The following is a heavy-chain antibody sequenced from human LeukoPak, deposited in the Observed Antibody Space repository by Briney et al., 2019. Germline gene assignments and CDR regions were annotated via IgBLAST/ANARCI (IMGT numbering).Heavy chain of an antibody. CDR1: GFTFDDYA. J-gene: IGHJ4*02. CDR2: ISWDGGST. CDR3: AKDYQIAAAGREYYFDY. V-gene: IGHV3-43D*03. D-gene: IGHD6-13*01. Sequence: GGSLRLSCAASGFTFDDYAMHWVRQAPGKGLEWVSLISWDGGSTYYADSVKGRFTISRDNSKNSLYLQMNSLRAEDTALYYCAKDYQIAAAGREYYFDYWGQGTLVTVSS.